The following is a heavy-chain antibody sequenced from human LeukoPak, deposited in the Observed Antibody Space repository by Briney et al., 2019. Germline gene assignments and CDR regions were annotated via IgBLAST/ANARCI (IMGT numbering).Heavy chain of an antibody. J-gene: IGHJ1*01. CDR1: GFTFSSYA. Sequence: GSLGLSCAASGFTFSSYAMSWIRQPPGKGLEWIGEINHSGSTNYDPSLKSRVTISVDTSKNQFSLKLSSVTAADTAVYYCARGSQAYYDFWSGPLKAPQYFQHWGQGTLVTVSS. V-gene: IGHV4-34*01. CDR3: ARGSQAYYDFWSGPLKAPQYFQH. D-gene: IGHD3-3*01. CDR2: INHSGST.